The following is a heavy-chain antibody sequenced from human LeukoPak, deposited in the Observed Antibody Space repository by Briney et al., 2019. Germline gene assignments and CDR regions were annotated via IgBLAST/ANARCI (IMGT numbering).Heavy chain of an antibody. Sequence: GGSLRLSCATSAFTLSSYGMNWVRQAPGKGLQWGAAKWYGGGNNYYTDSVKGRFTISRDNAKNSMFLQMNRLRAEDTALYYCARKVGDYWGQGTLVTVSS. V-gene: IGHV3-33*01. CDR3: ARKVGDY. CDR1: AFTLSSYG. J-gene: IGHJ4*02. CDR2: KWYGGGNN. D-gene: IGHD3-16*01.